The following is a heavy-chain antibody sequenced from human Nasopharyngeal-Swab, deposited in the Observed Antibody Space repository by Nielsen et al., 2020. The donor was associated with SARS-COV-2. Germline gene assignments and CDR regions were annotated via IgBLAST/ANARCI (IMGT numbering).Heavy chain of an antibody. V-gene: IGHV1-3*01. J-gene: IGHJ4*02. CDR2: INAGNGNT. CDR3: ATTGSYKFDY. CDR1: GYTFTISS. D-gene: IGHD1-26*01. Sequence: ASVKVSCKASGYTFTISSLHFLLPSPGQRLEWMGWINAGNGNTKYSQKFQGRVTITRDTSASTAYMELSSLRSEDTAVYYCATTGSYKFDYWGQGTLVTVSS.